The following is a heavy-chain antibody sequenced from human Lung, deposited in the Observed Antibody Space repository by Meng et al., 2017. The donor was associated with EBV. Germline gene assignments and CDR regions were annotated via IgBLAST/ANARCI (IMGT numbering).Heavy chain of an antibody. CDR2: FPSVSGTP. Sequence: QVEPVQSGNEVKKPGSSVTLSCTASGGTMITYAIAWLRQAPGQGLEWMGGFPSVSGTPKYAQKFQGRVTITADESTNTGYMEVSSLTSEDTAIYYCERVTTVTTIYWFDPWGQGTLVTVSS. J-gene: IGHJ5*02. CDR1: GGTMITYA. CDR3: ERVTTVTTIYWFDP. D-gene: IGHD4-17*01. V-gene: IGHV1-69*01.